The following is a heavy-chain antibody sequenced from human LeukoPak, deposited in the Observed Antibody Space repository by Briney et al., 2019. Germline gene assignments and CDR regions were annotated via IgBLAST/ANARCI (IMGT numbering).Heavy chain of an antibody. CDR1: GFTXSSNX. V-gene: IGHV3-53*01. CDR3: ARVNGGNRYFDY. Sequence: GFTXSSNXXXWVRQAPGKGLXGVSVIYSGGSTYYADSVKGRFTISRDNSKNTLYLQMNSLRAEDTAVYYCARVNGGNRYFDYWGQGTLVTVSS. D-gene: IGHD4-23*01. J-gene: IGHJ4*02. CDR2: IYSGGST.